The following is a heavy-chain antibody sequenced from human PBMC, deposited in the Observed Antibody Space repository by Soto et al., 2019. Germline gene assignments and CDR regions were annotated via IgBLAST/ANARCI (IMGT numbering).Heavy chain of an antibody. CDR1: GVTLKNSA. V-gene: IGHV1-69*13. CDR3: GRGGSWAKVDS. D-gene: IGHD6-13*01. Sequence: SVKVSCKASGVTLKNSALSWVRQAPGQGLKWMGGIIPVFGPALYAQKFQGRVTITADESTNTAFLDVSSLRSEDTAVYYCGRGGSWAKVDSWGPGTLVTVSS. CDR2: IIPVFGPA. J-gene: IGHJ4*02.